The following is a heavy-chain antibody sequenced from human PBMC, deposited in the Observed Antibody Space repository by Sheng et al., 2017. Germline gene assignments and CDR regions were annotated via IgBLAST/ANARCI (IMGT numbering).Heavy chain of an antibody. J-gene: IGHJ5*02. D-gene: IGHD1-26*01. CDR1: GFSLSTSGVG. CDR3: AHNGLSGPVGWFDP. Sequence: QITLKESGPTLVKPTQTLTLTCTFSGFSLSTSGVGVGWIRQPPGKALEWLALIYWDDDKRYSPSLKSRLTITKDTSKNQVVLTMTNMDPVDTATYYCAHNGLSGPVGWFDPWGQGTLVTVSS. CDR2: IYWDDDK. V-gene: IGHV2-5*02.